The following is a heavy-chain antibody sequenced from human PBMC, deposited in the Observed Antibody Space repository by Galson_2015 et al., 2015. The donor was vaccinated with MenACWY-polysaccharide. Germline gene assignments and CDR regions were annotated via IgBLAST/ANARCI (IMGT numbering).Heavy chain of an antibody. D-gene: IGHD2-2*01. CDR3: AREGSRIVFHAFDI. J-gene: IGHJ3*02. CDR1: GSRFSNSG. CDR2: IQYDGSNK. Sequence: SLRLSCAASGSRFSNSGMHWVRQAPGKGLEWVAVIQYDGSNKEYADSVKGRFTISRDNSKNTVFLEMNTLEVEDTAVYYCAREGSRIVFHAFDIWGQGTMVTVSS. V-gene: IGHV3-33*01.